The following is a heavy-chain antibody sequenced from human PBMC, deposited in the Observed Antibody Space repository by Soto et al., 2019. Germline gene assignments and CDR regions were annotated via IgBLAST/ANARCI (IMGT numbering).Heavy chain of an antibody. Sequence: QVQLVQSGAEVKKPGSSVKVSCKASGGTFRSYTITWVRQAPGQGLEWLGRIIPIFGVTNYAQKFQDRVTITADRSTTTAYMELSRLRSEDTAVYYCARNWESTTQTWGFGDSWGQGTLVTVSS. CDR3: ARNWESTTQTWGFGDS. D-gene: IGHD1-1*01. V-gene: IGHV1-69*02. J-gene: IGHJ4*02. CDR1: GGTFRSYT. CDR2: IIPIFGVT.